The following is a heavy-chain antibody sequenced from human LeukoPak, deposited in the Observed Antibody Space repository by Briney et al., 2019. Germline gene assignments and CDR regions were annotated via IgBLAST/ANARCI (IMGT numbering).Heavy chain of an antibody. J-gene: IGHJ4*02. CDR1: GGTFSSYG. CDR3: ARRTRYFDWAPFDY. Sequence: WASVKVSCKASGGTFSSYGISWVRQAPGQGLEWMGGIIPIFGTANYAQKFQGRVTITADESTSTAYMELSSLRSEDTAVYYCARRTRYFDWAPFDYWGQGTLVTVSS. D-gene: IGHD3-9*01. CDR2: IIPIFGTA. V-gene: IGHV1-69*13.